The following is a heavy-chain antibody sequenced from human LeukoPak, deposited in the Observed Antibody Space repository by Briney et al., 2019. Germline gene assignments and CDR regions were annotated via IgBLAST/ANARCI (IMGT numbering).Heavy chain of an antibody. V-gene: IGHV3-20*04. Sequence: GGSLRLSCAPSVFPFDDYGMTWVRQAPGKGLEWVSGVNWNGGSTRYADSVKGRFTISRDNAKNSLYLQMNSLRAEDTALYYCARDSSGYRSGYYVYAFDIWGQGTMVTVSS. CDR3: ARDSSGYRSGYYVYAFDI. CDR1: VFPFDDYG. CDR2: VNWNGGST. D-gene: IGHD6-19*01. J-gene: IGHJ3*02.